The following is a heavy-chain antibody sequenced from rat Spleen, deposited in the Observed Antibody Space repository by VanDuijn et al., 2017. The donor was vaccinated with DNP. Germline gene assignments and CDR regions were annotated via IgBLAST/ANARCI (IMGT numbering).Heavy chain of an antibody. J-gene: IGHJ4*01. CDR1: GFTFNDYW. Sequence: EVQLVESGGDLVQPGRSLKLSCVASGFTFNDYWMAWIRQVPGKGLEWVASITARGDSTYYPDSVKGRLTISRDNAKNTLYLQMNSLRSEDTATYYCARENYYAMDAWGQGTSVTVSS. V-gene: IGHV5-31*01. CDR3: ARENYYAMDA. CDR2: ITARGDST.